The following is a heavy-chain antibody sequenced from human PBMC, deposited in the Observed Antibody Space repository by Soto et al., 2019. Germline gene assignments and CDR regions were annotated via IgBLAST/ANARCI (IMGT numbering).Heavy chain of an antibody. CDR2: HYSGGST. J-gene: IGHJ5*02. CDR3: ARHRHPRGTVGATSPLDP. Sequence: DVQLVESGGGLVQPGGSLRLSCAISGFSVSSNYLSWVRQAPGKGLEWVSVHYSGGSTYYADSVQGRFTISRDKTNNNLYPQMRRVRAEDPAVYFCARHRHPRGTVGATSPLDPWGQGTQVTVSS. D-gene: IGHD1-26*01. CDR1: GFSVSSNY. V-gene: IGHV3-53*01.